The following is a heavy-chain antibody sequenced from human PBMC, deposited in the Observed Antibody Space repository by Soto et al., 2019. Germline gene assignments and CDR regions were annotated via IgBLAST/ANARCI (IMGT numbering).Heavy chain of an antibody. D-gene: IGHD6-19*01. CDR1: GFTFSGYA. V-gene: IGHV3-23*01. CDR3: AKDIAVNGRNYFDY. J-gene: IGHJ4*02. Sequence: PGGSLRLSCAASGFTFSGYAMSWVRQAPGKGLEWVSGISGSAGSQDYAESVKGRFTISRDNSKNILYLQMHSLRGEDTAVYFCAKDIAVNGRNYFDYWGQGALVTVS. CDR2: ISGSAGSQ.